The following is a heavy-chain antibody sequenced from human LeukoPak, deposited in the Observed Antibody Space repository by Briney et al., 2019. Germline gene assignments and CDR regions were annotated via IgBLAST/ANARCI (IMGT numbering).Heavy chain of an antibody. CDR3: AKDRSVVVTATIDY. D-gene: IGHD2-21*02. V-gene: IGHV3-33*06. CDR2: IWYDGSNK. J-gene: IGHJ4*02. Sequence: GGSLRLSCAASGFIFSHHGMHWVRQAPGKGLEWVAVIWYDGSNKYYADSVKGRFTISRDNSKNTLYLQMNSLRAEDTAVYYCAKDRSVVVTATIDYWGQGTLVTVSS. CDR1: GFIFSHHG.